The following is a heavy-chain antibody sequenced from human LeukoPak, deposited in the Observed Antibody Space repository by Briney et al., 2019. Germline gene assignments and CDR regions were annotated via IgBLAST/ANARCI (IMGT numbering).Heavy chain of an antibody. CDR3: ASWAAAAEGYFDY. D-gene: IGHD6-13*01. V-gene: IGHV1-8*01. J-gene: IGHJ4*02. CDR2: MNPNSGNT. CDR1: GYTFTSYD. Sequence: ASVKVSCKASGYTFTSYDINWVRQATGQGLEWMGWMNPNSGNTGYAQKFQGRVTMTRNTSISTAYMELSSLRSEDTAVYYRASWAAAAEGYFDYWGQGTLVTVSS.